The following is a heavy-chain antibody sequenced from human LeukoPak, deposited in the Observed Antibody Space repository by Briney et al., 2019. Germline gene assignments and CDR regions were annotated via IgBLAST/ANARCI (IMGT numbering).Heavy chain of an antibody. D-gene: IGHD4-17*01. CDR1: GFTFSSYS. CDR2: IYCSGGST. J-gene: IGHJ4*02. CDR3: AKPPLTVTMDNPKRTFDY. V-gene: IGHV3-23*01. Sequence: GGSLRLSCAASGFTFSSYSMNWVRPAPGKGLEWVSAIYCSGGSTYYADSVKGRFTISRDNSKNTLFLQVNSLRAEDTAVYYCAKPPLTVTMDNPKRTFDYWGQGTLVTVSS.